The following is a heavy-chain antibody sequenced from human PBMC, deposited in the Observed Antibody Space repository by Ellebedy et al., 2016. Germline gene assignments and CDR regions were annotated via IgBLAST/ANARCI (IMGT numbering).Heavy chain of an antibody. D-gene: IGHD6-6*01. CDR3: ASASSRPLNRDLKTQGPPYFDS. V-gene: IGHV3-48*04. J-gene: IGHJ4*01. CDR1: GLRFTSLG. Sequence: GGSLRLXXDASGLRFTSLGMNWVRRAPGKGLEWLSYISKDGRNIYYEHDVRGRFTISRDNAKSSVFLEMTGLRVEDTATYYCASASSRPLNRDLKTQGPPYFDSWGRGTLVTVSS. CDR2: ISKDGRNI.